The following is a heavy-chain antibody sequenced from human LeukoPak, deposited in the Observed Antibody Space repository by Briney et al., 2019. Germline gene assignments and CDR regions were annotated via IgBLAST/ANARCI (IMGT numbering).Heavy chain of an antibody. CDR1: GFTFSSYE. V-gene: IGHV3-21*03. D-gene: IGHD3-10*01. Sequence: EGSLRLSCAASGFTFSSYEMNWVRQAPGKGLEWVSPISSSSSYIYYADSVKGRFTISRDNSKNSLYLQMNSLRTEDTALYYCAKAGLRGVKDYWGQGTLVTVSS. J-gene: IGHJ4*02. CDR2: ISSSSSYI. CDR3: AKAGLRGVKDY.